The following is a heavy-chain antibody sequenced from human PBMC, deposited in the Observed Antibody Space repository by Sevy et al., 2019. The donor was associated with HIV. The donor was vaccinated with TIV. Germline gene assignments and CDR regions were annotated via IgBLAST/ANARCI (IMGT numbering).Heavy chain of an antibody. D-gene: IGHD3-22*01. CDR1: GFTVSSNY. CDR2: IYSGGST. J-gene: IGHJ3*02. CDR3: ARDLDWYYYDSSDGAFDI. Sequence: GGSLRLSCAASGFTVSSNYMSWVRQAPGKGLEWVSVIYSGGSTYYADSVKGRFTISRDNSKNTRYLQMNSLRAEDTAVYYCARDLDWYYYDSSDGAFDIWGQGTMVTVSS. V-gene: IGHV3-53*01.